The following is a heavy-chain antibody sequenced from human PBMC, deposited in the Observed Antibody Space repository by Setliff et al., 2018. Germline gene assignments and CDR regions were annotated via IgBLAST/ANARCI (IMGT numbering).Heavy chain of an antibody. D-gene: IGHD6-19*01. CDR1: GYTFTINH. J-gene: IGHJ3*02. CDR3: AKVYLAGSGWDKANALDI. V-gene: IGHV1-2*02. Sequence: ASVKVSCKASGYTFTINHLYWVRQAPGQGLECMGWIDPNSGVTHYGQKFQGRVSMTRDTSISTAFMELSGLTSADTAVYYCAKVYLAGSGWDKANALDIWGQGTMVTVSS. CDR2: IDPNSGVT.